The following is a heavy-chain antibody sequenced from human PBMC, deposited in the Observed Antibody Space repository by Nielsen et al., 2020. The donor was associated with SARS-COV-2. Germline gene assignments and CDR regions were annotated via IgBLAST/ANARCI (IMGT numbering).Heavy chain of an antibody. CDR2: IWYDGSNK. J-gene: IGHJ5*02. V-gene: IGHV3-33*01. D-gene: IGHD7-27*01. CDR3: AGSNGGFWFDP. Sequence: GESLKISCAASGFTFSSYSMHWVRQAPGKGLEWVAVIWYDGSNKYYADSVKGRFTISRDNSKNTLYLQMNSLRAEDTAVYYCAGSNGGFWFDPWGQGTLVTVSS. CDR1: GFTFSSYS.